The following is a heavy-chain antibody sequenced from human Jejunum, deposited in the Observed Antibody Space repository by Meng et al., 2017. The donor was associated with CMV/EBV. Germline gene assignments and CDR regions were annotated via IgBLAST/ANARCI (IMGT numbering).Heavy chain of an antibody. Sequence: LGGAWGSLARLGGSLRLSCRVSGLNVSSTYMTWVRQAPGKGLEWVSVLYNGGSTHYADSVKGRFTISRDNSRNTLYLQMTSLRAEDTAVYYCARGTMTTNFEYWGQGTLVTVSS. CDR2: LYNGGST. CDR3: ARGTMTTNFEY. D-gene: IGHD4-17*01. V-gene: IGHV3-53*01. J-gene: IGHJ4*02. CDR1: GLNVSSTY.